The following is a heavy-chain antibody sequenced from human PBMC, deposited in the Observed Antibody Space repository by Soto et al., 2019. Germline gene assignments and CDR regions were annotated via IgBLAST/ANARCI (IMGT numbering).Heavy chain of an antibody. CDR2: ISYDGSNK. V-gene: IGHV3-30-3*01. Sequence: PGGSLRLSCAASGFTFSSYAMHWVRQAPGKGLEWVAVISYDGSNKYYADSVKGRFTISRDNSKNTLYLQMNSLRAEDTAVYYCARDSSSRRIPNWFDPWGQGTLVTVSS. CDR3: ARDSSSRRIPNWFDP. J-gene: IGHJ5*02. D-gene: IGHD6-6*01. CDR1: GFTFSSYA.